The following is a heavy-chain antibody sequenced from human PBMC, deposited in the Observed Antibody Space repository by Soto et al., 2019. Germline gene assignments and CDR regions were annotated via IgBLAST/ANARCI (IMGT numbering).Heavy chain of an antibody. V-gene: IGHV4-59*01. J-gene: IGHJ4*02. CDR2: ISYSGTT. D-gene: IGHD5-18*01. CDR1: GGSLSRYY. Sequence: SETLSLTCTVSGGSLSRYYWSWIRRPPGMGLEWIASISYSGTTNYNSSLKSRVTISIDTSKNQFSLKFNSVTAADTAVYYCAREGYNFGPFDYWGQGALVTVS. CDR3: AREGYNFGPFDY.